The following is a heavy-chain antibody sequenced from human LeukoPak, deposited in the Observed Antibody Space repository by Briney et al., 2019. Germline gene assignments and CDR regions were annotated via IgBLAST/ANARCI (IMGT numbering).Heavy chain of an antibody. D-gene: IGHD1-26*01. CDR3: ARGAEWEPPYYFDY. Sequence: ASVKVSCKASGYTFTSYDINWARQATRQGLEWMGWMNPNSGDRGYAPKFQGRVTMTRDTSISTAYMELSSLRSEDTAVYYCARGAEWEPPYYFDYWGQGTLVTVSS. V-gene: IGHV1-8*02. CDR2: MNPNSGDR. CDR1: GYTFTSYD. J-gene: IGHJ4*02.